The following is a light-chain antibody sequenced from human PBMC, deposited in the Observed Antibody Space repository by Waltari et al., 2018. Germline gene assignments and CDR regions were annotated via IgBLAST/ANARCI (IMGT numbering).Light chain of an antibody. Sequence: QAGLTQPPSVSKDLRQTATLTCSGDSNNVGSQGAVWLQLHQGHPPKLLSYRNNNRPSWISERFSASRSGNTASLTITGLQPEDEADYYCSAWDSSLSARLFGGGTRLTVL. V-gene: IGLV10-54*04. J-gene: IGLJ2*01. CDR1: SNNVGSQG. CDR3: SAWDSSLSARL. CDR2: RNN.